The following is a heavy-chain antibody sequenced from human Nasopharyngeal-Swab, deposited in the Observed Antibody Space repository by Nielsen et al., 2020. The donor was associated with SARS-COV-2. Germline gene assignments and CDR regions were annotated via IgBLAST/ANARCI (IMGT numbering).Heavy chain of an antibody. J-gene: IGHJ4*02. CDR2: IWYDGSNK. Sequence: SCAASGFTFSSYGMHWVRQAPGKGLEWVAVIWYDGSNKYYAASVKGRFTISRDNSKNTLYLQMNSLRAEDTAVYYCARDCSSSYDYWGQGTLVTVSS. D-gene: IGHD6-13*01. V-gene: IGHV3-33*01. CDR1: GFTFSSYG. CDR3: ARDCSSSYDY.